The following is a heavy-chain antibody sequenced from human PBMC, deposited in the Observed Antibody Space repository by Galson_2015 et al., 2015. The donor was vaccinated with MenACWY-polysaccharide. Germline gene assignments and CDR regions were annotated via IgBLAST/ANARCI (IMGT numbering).Heavy chain of an antibody. CDR2: MRPSGTT. Sequence: TLSLPCPVSGASISSGGHYWALVRPDPGEGLGWIGCMRPSGTTNFNPPLKSRAVISVDTSKNQFSLSLTSVTAAGTAVYYCARIPSTVTSFGWFDPWGQGTLVTVSS. CDR1: GASISSGGHY. D-gene: IGHD4-17*01. V-gene: IGHV4-31*03. CDR3: ARIPSTVTSFGWFDP. J-gene: IGHJ5*02.